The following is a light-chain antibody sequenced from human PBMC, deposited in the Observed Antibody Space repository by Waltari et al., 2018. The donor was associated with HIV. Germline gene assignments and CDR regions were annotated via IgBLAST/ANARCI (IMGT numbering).Light chain of an antibody. J-gene: IGLJ1*01. Sequence: HSALTQPPSVSGSPGHAITIPCTGASSAVGTYNLVPLYQQHPGRATKLIIYEVTKRPSGISDRFSGSKSGNTASLTISGLQAEDEADYYCCSYGGSPYVLGSGTKVTVL. CDR3: CSYGGSPYV. V-gene: IGLV2-23*02. CDR2: EVT. CDR1: SSAVGTYNL.